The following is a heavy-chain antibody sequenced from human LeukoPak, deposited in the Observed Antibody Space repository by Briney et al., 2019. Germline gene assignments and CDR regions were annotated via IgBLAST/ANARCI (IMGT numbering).Heavy chain of an antibody. CDR2: IKNKTDSYAT. D-gene: IGHD2-15*01. CDR3: TSLRGHELCSRGSCPFDP. Sequence: PGGSLRLSCAASGFTFSGSAIHWVRQASGKGQEWVGRIKNKTDSYATAYAAPVKGRFTISRDDSKNTAYLQMNSLKSDHTAVYYCTSLRGHELCSRGSCPFDPWGQGTLVTVSS. CDR1: GFTFSGSA. V-gene: IGHV3-73*01. J-gene: IGHJ5*02.